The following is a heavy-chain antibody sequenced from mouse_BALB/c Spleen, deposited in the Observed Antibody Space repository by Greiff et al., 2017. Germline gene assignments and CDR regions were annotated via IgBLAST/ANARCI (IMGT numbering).Heavy chain of an antibody. J-gene: IGHJ3*01. Sequence: DVQLVESGGGLVKPGGSLKLSCAASGFTFSSYTMSWVRQTPEKRLEWVATISSGGSYTYYPDSVKGRFTISRDNAKNTLYLQMSSLKSEDTAMYYCTRDQTTMITRWFAYWGQGTLVTVSA. CDR1: GFTFSSYT. CDR3: TRDQTTMITRWFAY. CDR2: ISSGGSYT. V-gene: IGHV5-6-4*01. D-gene: IGHD2-4*01.